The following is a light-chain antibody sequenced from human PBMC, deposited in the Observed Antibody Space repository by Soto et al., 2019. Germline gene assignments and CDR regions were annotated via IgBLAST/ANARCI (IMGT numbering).Light chain of an antibody. CDR2: EVS. V-gene: IGLV2-14*01. CDR3: SSYTSSSNYV. J-gene: IGLJ1*01. CDR1: SSDVGGYNY. Sequence: QYALTHPASVSRSPGQSITIPCTGTSSDVGGYNYVSWYQQHPGKAPKLMIYEVSNRPSGVSNRFSGSKSGNTASLTISGLQAEDEADYYCSSYTSSSNYVFGTGTKVTV.